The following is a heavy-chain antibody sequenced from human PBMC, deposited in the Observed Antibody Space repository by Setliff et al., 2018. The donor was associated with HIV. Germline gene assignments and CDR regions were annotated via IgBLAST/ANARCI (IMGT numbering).Heavy chain of an antibody. J-gene: IGHJ4*02. CDR1: YSSLTSNNFY. CDR2: IYYTGTT. CDR3: ARGNYYNMWADPFDY. D-gene: IGHD3-10*01. V-gene: IGHV4-39*07. Sequence: SETLSLTCSVSYSSLTSNNFYWGWIRQPPGRGLEWIGNIYYTGTTYYNSSPKSRVRISMDTSTNQFSLNVTSVTAADTAVYYCARGNYYNMWADPFDYWGQGTLVTVSS.